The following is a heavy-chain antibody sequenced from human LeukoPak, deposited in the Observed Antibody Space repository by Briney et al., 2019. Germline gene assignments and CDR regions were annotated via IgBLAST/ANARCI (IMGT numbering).Heavy chain of an antibody. CDR2: IGTASDT. Sequence: GGPLRLSCAASGFTFSSFDMHWVRQPTGQGLEWVSTIGTASDTYYPGSVEGRFTLSRDNTKNSLYLQMNSLTAGDTAVYYCARGPPRGKYYYMDVWGKGTTVTVSS. D-gene: IGHD1-1*01. CDR3: ARGPPRGKYYYMDV. V-gene: IGHV3-13*01. CDR1: GFTFSSFD. J-gene: IGHJ6*03.